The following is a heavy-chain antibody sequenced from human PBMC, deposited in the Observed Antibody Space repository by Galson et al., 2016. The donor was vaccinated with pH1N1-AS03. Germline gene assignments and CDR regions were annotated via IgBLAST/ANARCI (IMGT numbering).Heavy chain of an antibody. CDR2: IDWNSGTI. J-gene: IGHJ4*02. D-gene: IGHD2-15*01. V-gene: IGHV3-9*01. Sequence: SLRLSCAGSGFTFDAYAMHWVRQAPGKGLEWVSGIDWNSGTIGYTDSVKGRFTISRDNAKNSLYLQMNGLRGGDTALYYCAKSSGNCSASSCSDQGYLDSWGQGTLVTVSS. CDR1: GFTFDAYA. CDR3: AKSSGNCSASSCSDQGYLDS.